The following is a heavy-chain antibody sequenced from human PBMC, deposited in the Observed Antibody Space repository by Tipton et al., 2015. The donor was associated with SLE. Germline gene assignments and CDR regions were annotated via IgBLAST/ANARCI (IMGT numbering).Heavy chain of an antibody. J-gene: IGHJ5*02. CDR1: GFTFSSYW. V-gene: IGHV3-74*01. D-gene: IGHD3-16*01. Sequence: SLRLSCEGSGFTFSSYWFHWVRQAPGKGLVWVSRIKSDGTYTSYADSVRGRFTISRDNTKNTLYLQMDSLRAEDTAVYYCARDLTGGKDSWGQGTLLTVAS. CDR2: IKSDGTYT. CDR3: ARDLTGGKDS.